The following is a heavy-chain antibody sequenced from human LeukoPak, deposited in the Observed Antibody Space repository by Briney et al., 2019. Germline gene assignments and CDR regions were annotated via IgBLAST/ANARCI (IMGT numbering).Heavy chain of an antibody. V-gene: IGHV3-23*01. CDR3: AINHYDSKRLLLLGWFDP. CDR1: GFTFSSYA. Sequence: GGSLRLSCAASGFTFSSYAMSWVRQPPGKGLEWVSAISGIGGSSYYADSVKGRLTISRDNSKNTLYLKMNSLRAEDTAVYYCAINHYDSKRLLLLGWFDPWGQGTLVTVSS. J-gene: IGHJ5*02. CDR2: ISGIGGSS. D-gene: IGHD3-22*01.